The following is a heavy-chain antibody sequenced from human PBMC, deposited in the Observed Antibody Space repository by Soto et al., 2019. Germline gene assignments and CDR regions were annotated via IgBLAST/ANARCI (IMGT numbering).Heavy chain of an antibody. CDR1: RVAFSKFI. D-gene: IGHD6-19*01. CDR2: IIPIFGTA. CDR3: AKVRYSSPMGYYYGMDV. J-gene: IGHJ6*02. V-gene: IGHV1-69*13. Sequence: ASVKVSCKASRVAFSKFIVTWVRRAPGLGLEWVGGIIPIFGTANHAQKFQGRVTITADESTSTSYMEVNNLRSEDTAVYYCAKVRYSSPMGYYYGMDVWGQGTTVTVSS.